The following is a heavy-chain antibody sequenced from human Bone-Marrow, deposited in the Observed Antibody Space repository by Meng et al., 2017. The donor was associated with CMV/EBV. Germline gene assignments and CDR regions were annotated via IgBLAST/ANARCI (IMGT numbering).Heavy chain of an antibody. V-gene: IGHV3-9*01. CDR2: ISWNSGSI. Sequence: GGSLRLSCAASGFTFDDYAMHWVRQAPGKGLEWVSGISWNSGSIGYADSVKGRFTISRDNAKNSLYLQMNSLRAEDTAVYYCAREPGSRAFDIWGQGTMVTVSS. J-gene: IGHJ3*02. D-gene: IGHD3-10*01. CDR3: AREPGSRAFDI. CDR1: GFTFDDYA.